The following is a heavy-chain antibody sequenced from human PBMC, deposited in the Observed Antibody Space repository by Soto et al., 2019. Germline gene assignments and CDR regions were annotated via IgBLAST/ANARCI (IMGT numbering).Heavy chain of an antibody. CDR2: FNPNSGGT. CDR3: ARPASPRMEADGLDV. D-gene: IGHD2-8*01. CDR1: GYTFTDFY. Sequence: QVHLVQSGAEVKKPGTSLKVSCKASGYTFTDFYLHWVRQVPGRGPEWVGWFNPNSGGTNFGRKFQGGVIMTSDTSSNTAYMELNGLMYDDAAVYYCARPASPRMEADGLDVWGQGTMVTVSS. V-gene: IGHV1-2*02. J-gene: IGHJ3*01.